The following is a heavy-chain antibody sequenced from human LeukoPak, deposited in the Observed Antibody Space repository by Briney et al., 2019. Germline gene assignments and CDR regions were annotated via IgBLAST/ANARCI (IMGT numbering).Heavy chain of an antibody. CDR3: ARQGYSYGSSFDY. V-gene: IGHV4-38-2*02. CDR1: GYSISSGYY. Sequence: PSETLSLTCTVSGYSISSGYYWGWIRQPPGKGLEWIGSIYHSGSTYYNRSLKSRVTISVDTSKNQFSLKLSSVTAADTAVYYCARQGYSYGSSFDYWGQGTLVTVSS. CDR2: IYHSGST. J-gene: IGHJ4*02. D-gene: IGHD5-18*01.